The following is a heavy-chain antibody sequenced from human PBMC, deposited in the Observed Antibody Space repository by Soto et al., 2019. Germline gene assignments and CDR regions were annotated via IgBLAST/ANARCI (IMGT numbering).Heavy chain of an antibody. D-gene: IGHD2-21*02. J-gene: IGHJ6*02. Sequence: SETLSLTCSISGASITSYYWSWIRQSAGEGLQWIGRVYARGATNYNPSLKSRVTISGDTSKNQFSLKLTSVTAADTAVYYCARSSGGDFLYYGMDVWGHGTTVTVSS. CDR2: VYARGAT. CDR1: GASITSYY. CDR3: ARSSGGDFLYYGMDV. V-gene: IGHV4-59*10.